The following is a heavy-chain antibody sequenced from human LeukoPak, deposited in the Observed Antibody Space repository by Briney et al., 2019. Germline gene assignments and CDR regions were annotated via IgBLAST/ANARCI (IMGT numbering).Heavy chain of an antibody. D-gene: IGHD6-19*01. CDR2: ISWDGGST. CDR1: GFTFSTYT. CDR3: AKDGGTVAGTFDY. V-gene: IGHV3-43*01. J-gene: IGHJ4*02. Sequence: GGSLRLSCAASGFTFSTYTMNWVRQAPGKGLEWVSLISWDGGSTYYADSVKGRFTISRDNSKNSLYLQMNSLRTEDTALYYCAKDGGTVAGTFDYWGQGTLVTVSS.